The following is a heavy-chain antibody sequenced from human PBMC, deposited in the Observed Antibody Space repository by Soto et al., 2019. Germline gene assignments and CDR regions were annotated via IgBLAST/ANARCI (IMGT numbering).Heavy chain of an antibody. CDR2: INVDYGNT. V-gene: IGHV1-3*01. Sequence: PKASVKVSCKASGYRFNSYLMFWVRQAPGQRPEWVGWINVDYGNTKYSQNLQGRVTISSDTSAATVYMELSGLTTEDTAVYYCARNRGTYSLDYWGQGTLVTVSS. J-gene: IGHJ4*02. D-gene: IGHD2-15*01. CDR3: ARNRGTYSLDY. CDR1: GYRFNSYL.